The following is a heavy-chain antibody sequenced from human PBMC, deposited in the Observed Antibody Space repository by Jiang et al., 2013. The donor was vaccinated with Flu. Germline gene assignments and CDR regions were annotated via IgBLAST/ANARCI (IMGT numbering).Heavy chain of an antibody. V-gene: IGHV3-64D*06. J-gene: IGHJ5*01. CDR2: INSNGDTT. CDR1: GFTFSSYA. Sequence: CSASGFTFSSYAMHWVRQAPGKGLEYVAAINSNGDTTYYAGSVKGRFTISRDNSRNTLYLQISSLRPEDTAVYYCVPKATGYGSGWYDFWGQGTLVTVSS. CDR3: VPKATGYGSGWYDF. D-gene: IGHD6-19*01.